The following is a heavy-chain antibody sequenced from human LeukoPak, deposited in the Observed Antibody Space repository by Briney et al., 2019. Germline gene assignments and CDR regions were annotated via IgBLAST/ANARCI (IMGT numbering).Heavy chain of an antibody. J-gene: IGHJ4*02. CDR1: GVSILDSTYY. Sequence: PSETLSLTCTVSGVSILDSTYYWPWTRQPPGEGLEWFATILYTGHTHYSPSLKSRVTMSVDTVKIQFSMNLNSVTAADTAVYYCARDPDYYDSSGHDYWGQGTLVTVSS. CDR2: ILYTGHT. D-gene: IGHD3-22*01. CDR3: ARDPDYYDSSGHDY. V-gene: IGHV4-39*02.